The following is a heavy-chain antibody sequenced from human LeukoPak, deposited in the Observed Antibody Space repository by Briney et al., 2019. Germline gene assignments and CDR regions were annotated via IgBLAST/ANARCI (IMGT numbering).Heavy chain of an antibody. J-gene: IGHJ5*02. CDR3: AREGVTMVRGANWFDP. D-gene: IGHD3-10*01. Sequence: SETLSLTCAVYGGSFSGYYWSWIRQPPGKGLEWIGEINHSGSTNYNPSLKRRAGISVETSKKKFSLKLSSVTAADTAVYYCAREGVTMVRGANWFDPWGQGTLVTVSS. CDR1: GGSFSGYY. CDR2: INHSGST. V-gene: IGHV4-34*01.